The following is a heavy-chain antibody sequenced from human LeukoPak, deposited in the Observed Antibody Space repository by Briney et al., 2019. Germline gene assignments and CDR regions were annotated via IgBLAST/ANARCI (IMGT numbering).Heavy chain of an antibody. D-gene: IGHD1-26*01. Sequence: ASVKVSCKASGYTFTSYYMHWVRQAPGQGLEWMGIINPSGGSTSYAQKFQGRVTMTRDTSTSTVYMELSSLRSDDTAVYYCARLSIVGATFDYWGQGTLVTVSS. CDR2: INPSGGST. CDR3: ARLSIVGATFDY. V-gene: IGHV1-46*01. CDR1: GYTFTSYY. J-gene: IGHJ4*02.